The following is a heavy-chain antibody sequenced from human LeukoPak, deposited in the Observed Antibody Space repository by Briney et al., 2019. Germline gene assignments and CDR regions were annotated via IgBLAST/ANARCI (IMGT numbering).Heavy chain of an antibody. CDR1: GGSISSYY. Sequence: PSETLSLTCTVSGGSISSYYWSWIRQPPGKGLEWIGYIYYSGSTNYNPSLKSRVTISVDTSKNQFSLKLSSVTAADTAVYYCARDGGYSYGNYYYYGMDVWGQGTTDTVSS. J-gene: IGHJ6*02. V-gene: IGHV4-59*01. D-gene: IGHD5-18*01. CDR3: ARDGGYSYGNYYYYGMDV. CDR2: IYYSGST.